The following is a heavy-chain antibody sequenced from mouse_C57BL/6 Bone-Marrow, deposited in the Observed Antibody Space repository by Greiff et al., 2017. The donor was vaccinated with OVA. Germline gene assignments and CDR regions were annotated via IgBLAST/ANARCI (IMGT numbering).Heavy chain of an antibody. CDR3: ASMRLTTRYYFDY. D-gene: IGHD1-1*01. CDR1: GYTFTSYD. J-gene: IGHJ2*01. V-gene: IGHV1-85*01. Sequence: VQLQQSGPELVKPGASVKLSCKASGYTFTSYDINWVKQRPGQGLEWIGWIYPRDGSTKYTEKFKGKATLTVDTSSSTAYLELHSLTSEDSAVYFCASMRLTTRYYFDYGGQGTTLTVSS. CDR2: IYPRDGST.